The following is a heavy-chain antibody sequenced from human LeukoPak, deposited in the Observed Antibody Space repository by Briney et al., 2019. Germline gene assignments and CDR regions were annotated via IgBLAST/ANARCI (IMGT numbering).Heavy chain of an antibody. CDR3: ARAPYCSGGSCPPPDWFDR. J-gene: IGHJ5*02. V-gene: IGHV1-18*04. D-gene: IGHD2-15*01. Sequence: ASVKVSCKASGYTFTSYGISWVRQAPGQGLEWMGWIIAYNGNTNYAQKLQGRVTMTTDTSTSTAYMELRSLRSDDTAVYYCARAPYCSGGSCPPPDWFDRWGQGTLVTVSS. CDR1: GYTFTSYG. CDR2: IIAYNGNT.